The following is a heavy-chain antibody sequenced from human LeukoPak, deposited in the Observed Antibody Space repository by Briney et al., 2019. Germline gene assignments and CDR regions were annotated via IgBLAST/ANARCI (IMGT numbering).Heavy chain of an antibody. CDR1: GFTFSSYW. CDR3: ASILGDYGDHVDAFDI. V-gene: IGHV3-7*01. CDR2: IKQDGSEK. J-gene: IGHJ3*02. D-gene: IGHD4-17*01. Sequence: GGSLRLSCEASGFTFSSYWMSWVRQAPGKGLEWVANIKQDGSEKYYVDSVKGRFTISRDNAKNSLYLQMNSLRAEDTAVYYCASILGDYGDHVDAFDIWGQGIMVTVSS.